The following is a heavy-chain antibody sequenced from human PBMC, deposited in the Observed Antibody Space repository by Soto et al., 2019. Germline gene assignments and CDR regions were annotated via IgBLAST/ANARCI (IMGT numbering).Heavy chain of an antibody. J-gene: IGHJ5*02. V-gene: IGHV3-30*18. D-gene: IGHD6-13*01. CDR1: GFTFSSYG. Sequence: QVQLVESGGGVVQPGRSLRLSCADSGFTFSSYGMHWVRQSPGKGLEWVAVISYDGSNKYYADSVKGRFTISRDNSKNPLYLQMNSLRAADTAVYYCAKDCYSRSWYLNWFDPWGQGTLVTVSS. CDR2: ISYDGSNK. CDR3: AKDCYSRSWYLNWFDP.